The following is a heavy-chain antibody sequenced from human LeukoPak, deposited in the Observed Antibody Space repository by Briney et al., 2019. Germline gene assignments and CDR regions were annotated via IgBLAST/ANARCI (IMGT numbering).Heavy chain of an antibody. CDR1: GYTFTSYG. V-gene: IGHV1-18*01. CDR3: ARGQELWVDY. J-gene: IGHJ4*02. D-gene: IGHD2-21*01. Sequence: ASVKVSCKASGYTFTSYGISWVRQAPGQGLEWMGWISGNNDNTNSAQKFQGRVTMTTDTSTSTAYMELSRLTSDDTAVYYCARGQELWVDYWGQGTLVTVSS. CDR2: ISGNNDNT.